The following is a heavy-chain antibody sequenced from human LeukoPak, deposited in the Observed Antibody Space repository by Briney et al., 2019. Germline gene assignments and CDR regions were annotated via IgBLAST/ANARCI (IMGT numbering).Heavy chain of an antibody. CDR1: GYSFTSYW. D-gene: IGHD5-24*01. CDR2: IYPGDSDT. Sequence: SGESLKISCKGSGYSFTSYWIGWVRQMPGKSLEWMGIIYPGDSDTRYSPSFQGQVTISADKSISTAYLQWSSLKASDTAMYYCARGPPNGYNYGSYYFDYWGQGTLVTVSS. J-gene: IGHJ4*02. CDR3: ARGPPNGYNYGSYYFDY. V-gene: IGHV5-51*01.